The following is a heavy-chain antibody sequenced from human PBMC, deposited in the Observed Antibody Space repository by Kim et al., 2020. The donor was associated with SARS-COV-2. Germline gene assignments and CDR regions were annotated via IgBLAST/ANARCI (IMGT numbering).Heavy chain of an antibody. V-gene: IGHV4-39*01. Sequence: SETLSLTCTVSGGSISSSSYYWGWIRQPPGKGLEWIGSIYYSGSTYYNPSLKSRVTISVDTSKNQFSLKLSSVTAADTAVYYCARQKVRAGIVVVVAATLDPGGQGTLVTVSS. J-gene: IGHJ5*02. CDR3: ARQKVRAGIVVVVAATLDP. CDR2: IYYSGST. D-gene: IGHD2-15*01. CDR1: GGSISSSSYY.